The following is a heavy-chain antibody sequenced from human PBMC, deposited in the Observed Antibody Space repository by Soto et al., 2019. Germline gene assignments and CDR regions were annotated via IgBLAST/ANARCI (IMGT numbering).Heavy chain of an antibody. CDR2: LSHGGAYT. CDR3: AKWSGYGDA. D-gene: IGHD4-17*01. J-gene: IGHJ4*02. V-gene: IGHV3-23*01. Sequence: EVQLLESGGGLVQPGGSLRLSCAASGFSFSTYSMAWVLQAPGKGPEWVSGLSHGGAYTFYADSVKGRFTISVDISQNTVYLKMNSLRTEDTAVYYCAKWSGYGDAWGQGTLVTVSS. CDR1: GFSFSTYS.